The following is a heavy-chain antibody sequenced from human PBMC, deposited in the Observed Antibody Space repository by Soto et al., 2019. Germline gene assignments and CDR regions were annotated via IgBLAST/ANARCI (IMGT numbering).Heavy chain of an antibody. Sequence: EVQLVESGGGLVQPGGSLRLSCAASGFTFSNYWMHWVRQAPGKGLVWVSRINSDGSSTDYADSVKGRFTISRDNAKNTLYLQMNSLRAEDTAVYYCARFAYTALTIYEDWGQGTLVTVSS. CDR1: GFTFSNYW. CDR2: INSDGSST. CDR3: ARFAYTALTIYED. V-gene: IGHV3-74*01. D-gene: IGHD3-9*01. J-gene: IGHJ4*02.